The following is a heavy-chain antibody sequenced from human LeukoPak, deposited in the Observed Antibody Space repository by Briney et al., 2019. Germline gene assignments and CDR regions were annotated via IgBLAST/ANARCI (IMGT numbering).Heavy chain of an antibody. Sequence: ASVKVSCKASGYTFTSYGISWVRQAPGQGLEWMGWISAYNGNTNYAQKLQGRVTMTTDTSTSTAYMELRSLRSDGTAVYYCARDPDIVVVPAEMDYWGQGTLVTVSS. D-gene: IGHD2-2*01. CDR1: GYTFTSYG. V-gene: IGHV1-18*01. J-gene: IGHJ4*02. CDR2: ISAYNGNT. CDR3: ARDPDIVVVPAEMDY.